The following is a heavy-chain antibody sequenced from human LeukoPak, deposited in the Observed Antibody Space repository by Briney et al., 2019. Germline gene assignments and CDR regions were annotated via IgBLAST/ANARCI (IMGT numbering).Heavy chain of an antibody. CDR3: ARDNSGGNYDILTGLALDY. CDR2: IKQDGSEK. CDR1: GFTFSLYW. V-gene: IGHV3-7*01. D-gene: IGHD3-9*01. Sequence: SGGSLRLSCAASGFTFSLYWMTWVRQHPGRGLEWVANIKQDGSEKFYLDSVKGRFTISRDNAKNSLYLHMDSLRAEDTAVYYCARDNSGGNYDILTGLALDYWGQGTLVTVSS. J-gene: IGHJ4*02.